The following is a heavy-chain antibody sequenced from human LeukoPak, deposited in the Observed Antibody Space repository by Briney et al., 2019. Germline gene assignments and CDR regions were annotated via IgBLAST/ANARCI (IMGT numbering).Heavy chain of an antibody. V-gene: IGHV1-2*02. J-gene: IGHJ1*01. D-gene: IGHD4-17*01. CDR1: GYTFTDYY. CDR2: INPNSGGT. Sequence: ASVKVSCKASGYTFTDYYLHWVRQAPGQGLEWMGWINPNSGGTNYAQKFQGRVTMTRDTSISTVYMELSRLRSDGTAVYYCARPFLTTVTGRDFQHWGQGTLVTVSS. CDR3: ARPFLTTVTGRDFQH.